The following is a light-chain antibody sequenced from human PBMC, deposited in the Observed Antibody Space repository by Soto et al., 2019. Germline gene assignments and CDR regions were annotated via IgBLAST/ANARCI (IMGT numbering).Light chain of an antibody. CDR3: YQADSFTCP. V-gene: IGKV1-12*01. J-gene: IGKJ1*01. CDR2: GAS. CDR1: ESISNW. Sequence: ASVGNRNRITCRASESISNWLAWYQHKPGAAPKLLIFGASNLESGVPSRFSGSGSGTEFTLSISSLQPEDLATYYCYQADSFTCPFGQRTKVDIK.